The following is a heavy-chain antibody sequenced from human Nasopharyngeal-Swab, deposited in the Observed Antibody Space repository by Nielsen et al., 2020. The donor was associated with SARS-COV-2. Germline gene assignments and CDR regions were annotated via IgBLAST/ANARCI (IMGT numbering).Heavy chain of an antibody. CDR1: GFTFNNYN. CDR2: ISSSSSYI. D-gene: IGHD3-3*01. V-gene: IGHV3-21*01. J-gene: IGHJ6*02. Sequence: GESLKISCAASGFTFNNYNFNWVRQAPGKGLEWVSSISSSSSYIYYADSVKGRFTISRDNAKNSLYLQMNSLRAEDTAVYYCARDGLDYDFWSAYFMDVWGQGNTVTVSS. CDR3: ARDGLDYDFWSAYFMDV.